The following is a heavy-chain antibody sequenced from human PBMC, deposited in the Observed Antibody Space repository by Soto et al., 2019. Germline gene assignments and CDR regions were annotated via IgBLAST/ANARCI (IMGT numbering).Heavy chain of an antibody. CDR1: GFSFSTFA. J-gene: IGHJ5*02. Sequence: VQILESGGGLIQPGGPLRLSCAASGFSFSTFAMTWVRQAPGKGLEWVSTIISTGISTYYADSVKGRFTISRANSKNTLYLQMNSLRAEDSAVYYCAKGNYGDYGGFDPWGQGTLVTVSS. CDR2: IISTGIST. D-gene: IGHD4-17*01. V-gene: IGHV3-23*01. CDR3: AKGNYGDYGGFDP.